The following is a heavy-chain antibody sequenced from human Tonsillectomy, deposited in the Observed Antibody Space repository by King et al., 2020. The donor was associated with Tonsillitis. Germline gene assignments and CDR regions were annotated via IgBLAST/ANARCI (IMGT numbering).Heavy chain of an antibody. CDR2: IIPIFGTA. D-gene: IGHD3-10*01. CDR1: RGTFSSYA. J-gene: IGHJ4*02. Sequence: VQLVQSGAEVKKPGSSVQVSCKASRGTFSSYAISWVRQAPGQGLEWMGGIIPIFGTANYAQKFQGRVTITADESTSTAYMELSSLRSEDTAVYYCARTYYGSGSDYTTGNWGQGTLVTVSS. CDR3: ARTYYGSGSDYTTGN. V-gene: IGHV1-69*01.